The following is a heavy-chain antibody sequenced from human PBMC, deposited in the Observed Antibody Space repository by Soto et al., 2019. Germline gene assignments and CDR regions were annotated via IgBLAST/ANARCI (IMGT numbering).Heavy chain of an antibody. D-gene: IGHD2-15*01. CDR1: GFTFSSYS. J-gene: IGHJ4*02. CDR2: ISSSSSYI. V-gene: IGHV3-21*01. CDR3: ARAPEIVVVVAAIDY. Sequence: EVQLVESGGGLVKPGWSLRLSCAASGFTFSSYSMNWVRQAPGKGLEWVSSISSSSSYIYYADSVQGRITIYQDNAKKSLYLHMNSLRAEDTAVYYCARAPEIVVVVAAIDYWGKGTLVIVSS.